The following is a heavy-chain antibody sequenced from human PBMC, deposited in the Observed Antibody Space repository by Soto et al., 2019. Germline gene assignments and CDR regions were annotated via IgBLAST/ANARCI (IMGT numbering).Heavy chain of an antibody. V-gene: IGHV3-21*01. J-gene: IGHJ6*02. Sequence: GGSLRLSCAASGFTFSSYSMNWVRQAPGKGLEWVSSISSSSSYIYYADSVKGRFTISRDNAKNSLYLQMNSLRAEDTAVYYCARDIHPTGYYYGMDVWGQGTTVTVSS. CDR2: ISSSSSYI. CDR1: GFTFSSYS. CDR3: ARDIHPTGYYYGMDV.